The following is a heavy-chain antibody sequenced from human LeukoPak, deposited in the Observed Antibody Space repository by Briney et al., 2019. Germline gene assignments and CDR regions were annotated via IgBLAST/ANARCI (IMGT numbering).Heavy chain of an antibody. D-gene: IGHD6-19*01. Sequence: GGSLRLSCGASGFSFSTDAMTWVRQAPGKGLQWVSAISGSGGDTYYEDSVKGRFTISRDNSKNMMYLQMNSLRAEDTAVYYCARDSRAWSKNYWGQGTLVTVSS. CDR3: ARDSRAWSKNY. CDR1: GFSFSTDA. J-gene: IGHJ4*02. CDR2: ISGSGGDT. V-gene: IGHV3-23*01.